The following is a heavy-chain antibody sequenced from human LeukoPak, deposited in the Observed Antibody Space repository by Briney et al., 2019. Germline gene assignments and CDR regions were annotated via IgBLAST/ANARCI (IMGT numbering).Heavy chain of an antibody. Sequence: GGSLRLSCAASGFTLSRYAMSWVRQAPGKGLEWVSAISGGGGNTYYADSVKGRFTLSRDNSKNTLYLQMNSLRAEDTAVYYCARDAVYGSGSYADYWGQGTLVTVSS. D-gene: IGHD3-10*01. V-gene: IGHV3-23*01. CDR2: ISGGGGNT. CDR3: ARDAVYGSGSYADY. CDR1: GFTLSRYA. J-gene: IGHJ4*02.